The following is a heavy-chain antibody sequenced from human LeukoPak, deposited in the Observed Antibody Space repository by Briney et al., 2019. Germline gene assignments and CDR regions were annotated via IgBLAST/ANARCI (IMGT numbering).Heavy chain of an antibody. CDR1: GFTFDDYA. D-gene: IGHD3-22*01. Sequence: PGGSLRLSCAASGFTFDDYAMHWVRQAPGKGLEWVSLISGDGGSTYYADSVKGRFTISRGNSKNSLYLQMNSLRTEDTALYYCAKAETYYYDSSGYYLDYWGQGTLVTVSS. J-gene: IGHJ4*02. CDR3: AKAETYYYDSSGYYLDY. V-gene: IGHV3-43*02. CDR2: ISGDGGST.